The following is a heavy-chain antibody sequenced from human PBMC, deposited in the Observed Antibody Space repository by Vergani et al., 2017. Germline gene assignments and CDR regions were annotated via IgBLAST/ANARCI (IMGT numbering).Heavy chain of an antibody. CDR2: IYTSGAT. Sequence: QVQLQESGPGLVKPSQTLSLTCTVSGGPFSTGGQSWTWLRQSAGKGLECIGRIYTSGATNYNPSLRSRAFMSLDASKKQVSLKLTSVTAADTAVYYCAGDGGEYDKDALDVWGQGTKVTVTS. CDR1: GGPFSTGGQS. V-gene: IGHV4-61*02. J-gene: IGHJ3*01. CDR3: AGDGGEYDKDALDV. D-gene: IGHD2-21*01.